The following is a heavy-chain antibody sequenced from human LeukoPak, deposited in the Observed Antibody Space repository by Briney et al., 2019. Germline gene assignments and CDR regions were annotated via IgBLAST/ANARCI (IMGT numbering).Heavy chain of an antibody. Sequence: QPGRSLRLSCTASGFTFSSYGMHWVRQAPGKGLEWVALISYDGSNKYYADSVKGRFTISRDDSKNTLYLQMNSLKTEDTAVYYCTTWPAAHLKLDYWGQGTLVTVSS. CDR2: ISYDGSNK. D-gene: IGHD2-2*01. V-gene: IGHV3-30*03. CDR3: TTWPAAHLKLDY. CDR1: GFTFSSYG. J-gene: IGHJ4*02.